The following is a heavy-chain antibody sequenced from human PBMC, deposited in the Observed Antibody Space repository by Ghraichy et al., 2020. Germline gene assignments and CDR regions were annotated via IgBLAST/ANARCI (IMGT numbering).Heavy chain of an antibody. J-gene: IGHJ4*02. Sequence: ASVKVSCKASGYTFTSYYLHWVRQAPGQGLEWMGIINPSGGTTVYAQKFQGRVTMTRDTSTSTVYMELSRLRSEDTAVYYCARSVTRGGESGWGHDFDYWGQGTLVTVST. V-gene: IGHV1-46*01. CDR1: GYTFTSYY. D-gene: IGHD2-21*01. CDR2: INPSGGTT. CDR3: ARSVTRGGESGWGHDFDY.